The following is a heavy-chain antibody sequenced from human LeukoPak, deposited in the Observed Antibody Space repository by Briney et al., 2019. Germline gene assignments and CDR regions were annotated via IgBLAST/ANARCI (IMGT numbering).Heavy chain of an antibody. V-gene: IGHV3-74*01. CDR1: EFTFRSYW. J-gene: IGHJ4*02. CDR2: ISSDGSDI. D-gene: IGHD3-10*01. CDR3: VRDRWFGEPRYDY. Sequence: PGGSLRLSCAASEFTFRSYWMHWVRQVPGKGLVWVSRISSDGSDITYADSVKGRFTISRDNAKNTLYLQMNSLSAEDTAVYYCVRDRWFGEPRYDYWGQGTLVTVSS.